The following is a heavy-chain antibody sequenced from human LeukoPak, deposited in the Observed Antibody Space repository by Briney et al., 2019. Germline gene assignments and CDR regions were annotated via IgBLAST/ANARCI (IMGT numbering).Heavy chain of an antibody. J-gene: IGHJ4*02. D-gene: IGHD3-22*01. CDR1: GGSISSYY. CDR2: IYYSGST. Sequence: SETLSLTCTVSGGSISSYYWSWIRQPPGKGREWFGYIYYSGSTNYNPSLKSRVTISVDTSKNQFSLKLSSVTAADTAVYYCARGYYYDSSGLFDYWGQGTLVTVSS. V-gene: IGHV4-59*01. CDR3: ARGYYYDSSGLFDY.